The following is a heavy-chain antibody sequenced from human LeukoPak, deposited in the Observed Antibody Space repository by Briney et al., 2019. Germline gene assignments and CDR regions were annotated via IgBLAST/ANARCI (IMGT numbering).Heavy chain of an antibody. CDR2: ISSSGTSI. V-gene: IGHV3-48*03. Sequence: GGSLRLSCSVSGCTFSDYEVNWVRQAPGKGLEWISYISSSGTSIYYANSVKGRFTVSRDNAKNTVHLQMNTLRAEDTALYYCAREAASCGGDCLDYWGQGTLVTVSS. CDR3: AREAASCGGDCLDY. CDR1: GCTFSDYE. J-gene: IGHJ4*02. D-gene: IGHD2-21*01.